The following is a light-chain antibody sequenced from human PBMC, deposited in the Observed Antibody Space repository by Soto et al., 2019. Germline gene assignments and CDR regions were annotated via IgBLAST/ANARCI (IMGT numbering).Light chain of an antibody. J-gene: IGLJ3*02. CDR3: GAWDTSRSTVV. CDR2: DNS. CDR1: SSNIGNNY. Sequence: QAVVTQPPSVSAAPGQKVTISCSGSSSNIGNNYVSWYQHLPGTAPKLLIYDNSKRPSGIPDRFSGSKSGTSATLGITGLQTGDEADYYCGAWDTSRSTVVFGGGTKVTVL. V-gene: IGLV1-51*01.